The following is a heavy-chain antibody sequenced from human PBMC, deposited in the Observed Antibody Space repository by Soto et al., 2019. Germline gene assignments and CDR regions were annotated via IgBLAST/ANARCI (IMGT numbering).Heavy chain of an antibody. CDR2: IYPGDSDT. J-gene: IGHJ4*02. Sequence: GESLKISCKGSGYSFTSYWIGWVRQMPGKGLEWMGIIYPGDSDTRYSPSFQGQVTISADKSISTAYLQWGSLKASDTAMYYCARQGGYYDFWSGYYNYFDYWGQGTLVTVSS. D-gene: IGHD3-3*01. CDR3: ARQGGYYDFWSGYYNYFDY. V-gene: IGHV5-51*01. CDR1: GYSFTSYW.